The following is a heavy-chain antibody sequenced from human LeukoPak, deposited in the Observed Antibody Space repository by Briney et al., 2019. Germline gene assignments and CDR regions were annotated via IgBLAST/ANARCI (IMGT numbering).Heavy chain of an antibody. CDR3: AKEAVGATRGYYFDY. V-gene: IGHV3-21*04. CDR2: ISSSSSYI. Sequence: PGGSLRLSCAASGFTFSSYSMNWVRQAPGKGLEWVSSISSSSSYIYYADSVKGRFTISRDNSKNTLYLQMNSLRAEDTAVYYCAKEAVGATRGYYFDYWGQGTLVTVSS. D-gene: IGHD1-26*01. CDR1: GFTFSSYS. J-gene: IGHJ4*02.